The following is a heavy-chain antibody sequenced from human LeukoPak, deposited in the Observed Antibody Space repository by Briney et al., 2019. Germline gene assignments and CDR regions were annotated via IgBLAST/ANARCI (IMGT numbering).Heavy chain of an antibody. CDR3: ARDGSGYYGSGSYTPFDY. CDR1: GFTVSSNY. V-gene: IGHV3-66*01. J-gene: IGHJ4*02. Sequence: GGSLRLSCAASGFTVSSNYMSWVRQAPGKGLEWVSVIYSGGSTYYADSVKGRFTISRDNSKNTLYLQMNSLRAEDTAVYYCARDGSGYYGSGSYTPFDYWGQGTLVTVSS. D-gene: IGHD3-10*01. CDR2: IYSGGST.